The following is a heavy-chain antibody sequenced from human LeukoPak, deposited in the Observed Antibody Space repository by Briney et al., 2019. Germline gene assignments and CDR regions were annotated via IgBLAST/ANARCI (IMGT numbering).Heavy chain of an antibody. D-gene: IGHD2-15*01. CDR3: ARQSGWSVVAAQNWFDP. Sequence: GESLKISCQGSGYNFTSYWIGWVRQLPGKGLEWMGIIYPGDSDTRYSPSFQGQVTISDDKSISTAYLQWSSLKASDTAMYYCARQSGWSVVAAQNWFDPWGQGTLVTVSS. CDR1: GYNFTSYW. V-gene: IGHV5-51*01. J-gene: IGHJ5*02. CDR2: IYPGDSDT.